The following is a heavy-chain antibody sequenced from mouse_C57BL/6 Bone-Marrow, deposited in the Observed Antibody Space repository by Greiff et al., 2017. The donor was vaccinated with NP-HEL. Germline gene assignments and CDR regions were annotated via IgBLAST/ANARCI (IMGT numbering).Heavy chain of an antibody. Sequence: QVHVKQPGAELVKPGASVKVSCKASGYTFTSYWMHWVKQRPGQGLEWIGRIHPSDSDTNYNQKFKGKATLTVDKSSSTAYMQLSSLTSEDSAVYYCAIRAPLRAWFAYWGQGTLVTVSA. D-gene: IGHD1-1*01. CDR1: GYTFTSYW. J-gene: IGHJ3*01. CDR3: AIRAPLRAWFAY. V-gene: IGHV1-74*01. CDR2: IHPSDSDT.